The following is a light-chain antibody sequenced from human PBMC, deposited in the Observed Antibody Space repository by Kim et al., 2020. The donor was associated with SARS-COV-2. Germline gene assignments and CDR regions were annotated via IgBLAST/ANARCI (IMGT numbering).Light chain of an antibody. V-gene: IGLV2-8*01. Sequence: QSVTISCTGTSRDVGGYDSVSWYQQYPGKAPKLIIYDVTKRPSGVPDRFSGSKSGNTASLTVSRLQAEDEAEYFCASYAGSNNLVVFGGGTQLT. CDR1: SRDVGGYDS. J-gene: IGLJ3*02. CDR3: ASYAGSNNLVV. CDR2: DVT.